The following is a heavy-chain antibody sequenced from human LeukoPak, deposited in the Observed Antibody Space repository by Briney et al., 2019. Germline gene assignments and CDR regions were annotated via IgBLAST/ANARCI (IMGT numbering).Heavy chain of an antibody. CDR2: ISPNSGNT. Sequence: GASVKVSCKASGYTFTSYDINWVRQATGQGLEWMGWISPNSGNTGYAQKFQGRVTMTRNTSISTAYMELSSLRSEDTAVYYCARGTVGPLWFGGYWGQGTPVTVSS. V-gene: IGHV1-8*01. J-gene: IGHJ4*02. D-gene: IGHD3-10*01. CDR1: GYTFTSYD. CDR3: ARGTVGPLWFGGY.